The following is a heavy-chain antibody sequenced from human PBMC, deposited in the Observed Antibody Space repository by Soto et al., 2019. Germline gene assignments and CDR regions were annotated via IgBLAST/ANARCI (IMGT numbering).Heavy chain of an antibody. Sequence: PSQTLSLTCAISGDSVSSNTASWNFIIQSPSLSLEWLGRTYIRSKWYNDYAVSVKSRIIINPDTSNNQFSLQLNSVTPEDTAVYICAKGDNLGPKTGYAFDPWGQGIMVTVSS. D-gene: IGHD5-12*01. J-gene: IGHJ5*02. CDR1: GDSVSSNTAS. CDR2: TYIRSKWYN. CDR3: AKGDNLGPKTGYAFDP. V-gene: IGHV6-1*01.